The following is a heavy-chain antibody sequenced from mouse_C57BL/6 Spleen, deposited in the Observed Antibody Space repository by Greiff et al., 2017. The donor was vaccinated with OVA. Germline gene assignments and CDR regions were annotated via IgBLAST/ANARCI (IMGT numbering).Heavy chain of an antibody. CDR2: ISDGGSYT. CDR3: ARDYDGSSGYFDV. J-gene: IGHJ1*03. D-gene: IGHD1-1*01. V-gene: IGHV5-4*01. CDR1: GFTFSSYA. Sequence: EVKLMESGGGLVKPGGSLKLSCAASGFTFSSYAMSWVRQTPEKRLEWVATISDGGSYTYYPDNVKGRFTISRDNAKNNLYLQMSHLKSEDTAMYYCARDYDGSSGYFDVWGTGTTVTVSA.